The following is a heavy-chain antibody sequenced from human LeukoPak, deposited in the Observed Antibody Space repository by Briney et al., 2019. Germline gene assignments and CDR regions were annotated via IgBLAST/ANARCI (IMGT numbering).Heavy chain of an antibody. V-gene: IGHV3-15*01. J-gene: IGHJ3*02. CDR1: GFTFINAW. CDR3: TTELDSSLYCFDI. CDR2: IKTKYDDEAT. Sequence: PGRSLRLSCAASGFTFINAWMTWVRQAPGKGPEWVGRIKTKYDDEATEYAAPVKGRFTISRDDSKNTFYLQMNSLKTEDTAVYYCTTELDSSLYCFDIWGRGTMVTVSS. D-gene: IGHD6-13*01.